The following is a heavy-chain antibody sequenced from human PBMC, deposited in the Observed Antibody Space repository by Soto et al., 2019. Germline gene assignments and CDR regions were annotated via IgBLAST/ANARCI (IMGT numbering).Heavy chain of an antibody. Sequence: PGGSLRLSCAASGFALDDYAMHWVRQAPGKGLEWVSGISWNSDSIAYGDSVKGRFTISRDNARNSLYLQMNSLRAEDTALYYCAKGSLRFLVECTICHLDVWGKGTTVTVSS. V-gene: IGHV3-9*01. J-gene: IGHJ6*04. D-gene: IGHD3-3*01. CDR1: GFALDDYA. CDR3: AKGSLRFLVECTICHLDV. CDR2: ISWNSDSI.